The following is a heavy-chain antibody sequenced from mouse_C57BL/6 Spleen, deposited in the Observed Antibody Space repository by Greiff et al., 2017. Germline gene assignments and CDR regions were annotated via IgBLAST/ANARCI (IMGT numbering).Heavy chain of an antibody. J-gene: IGHJ4*01. V-gene: IGHV1-26*01. D-gene: IGHD3-3*01. CDR2: INPNNGGT. Sequence: EVQLQQSGPELVKPGASVKISCKASGYTFTDYYMNWVKQSHGKSLEWIGDINPNNGGTSYNQKFKGKATLTVDKSSSTAYMELRSLTSEDSAVYYCARWGLGRGVYAMDYWGQGTSVTVSS. CDR3: ARWGLGRGVYAMDY. CDR1: GYTFTDYY.